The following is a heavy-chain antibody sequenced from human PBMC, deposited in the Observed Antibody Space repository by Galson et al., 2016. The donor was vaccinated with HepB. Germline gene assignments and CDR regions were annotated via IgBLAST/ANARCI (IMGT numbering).Heavy chain of an antibody. D-gene: IGHD2-2*01. CDR2: IIGSGDRT. V-gene: IGHV3-23*01. J-gene: IGHJ5*02. Sequence: SLRLSCAASGFTFSSYAMTWVRQAPGQGLEWVSAIIGSGDRTYYADSVKGRFTIARDNSKNTLYLQMNSLGAEDTAVYYCAKMGGCCSSATCYRADRWGQGTLVTVSS. CDR1: GFTFSSYA. CDR3: AKMGGCCSSATCYRADR.